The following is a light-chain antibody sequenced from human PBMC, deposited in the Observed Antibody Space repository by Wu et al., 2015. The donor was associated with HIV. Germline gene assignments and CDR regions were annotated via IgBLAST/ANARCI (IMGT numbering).Light chain of an antibody. CDR3: QQYNNWPET. Sequence: EIVMTQSPATLSVSPGERATLSCRASQSVNYNLAWYQQKVGQAPRLLIYGATARASDIPARFSGSGSGTEFTLTISSMESEDFAVYYCQQYNNWPETFGQGTKVEIK. J-gene: IGKJ1*01. CDR2: GAT. CDR1: QSVNYN. V-gene: IGKV3-15*01.